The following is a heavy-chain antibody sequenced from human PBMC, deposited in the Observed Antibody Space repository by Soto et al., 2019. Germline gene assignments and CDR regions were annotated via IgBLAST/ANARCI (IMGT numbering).Heavy chain of an antibody. V-gene: IGHV1-3*01. CDR2: INAGNGET. CDR1: GYTFTTYT. D-gene: IGHD2-2*02. CDR3: ARSTTSCYSLCWFDP. J-gene: IGHJ5*02. Sequence: ASVKVSFKASGYTFTTYTIQWVRQAPGQRLEWMGWINAGNGETKYTQNFQGRVTITRDTSASTAYMELNSLRSEDTAVYYCARSTTSCYSLCWFDPWGQGTLVTVSS.